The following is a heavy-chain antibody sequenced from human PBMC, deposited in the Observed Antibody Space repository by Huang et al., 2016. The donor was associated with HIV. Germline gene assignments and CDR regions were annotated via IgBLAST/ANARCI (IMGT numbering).Heavy chain of an antibody. J-gene: IGHJ4*02. CDR2: LHTKTGKP. CDR1: GYTFTTYR. CDR3: ASYRLTGTFLDS. D-gene: IGHD3-9*01. V-gene: IGHV7-4-1*02. Sequence: QVQLVQSGSELRKPGASVKVSCKASGYTFTTYRLVWVRQAPGQGLEWMGWLHTKTGKPTDAQVFTGRFVFSLDTTVSTAYLQISSLKTDDTAKYFCASYRLTGTFLDSWGQGTQVTVSS.